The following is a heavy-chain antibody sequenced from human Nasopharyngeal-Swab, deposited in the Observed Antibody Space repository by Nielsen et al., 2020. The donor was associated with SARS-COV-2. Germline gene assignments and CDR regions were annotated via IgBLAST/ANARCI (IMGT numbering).Heavy chain of an antibody. V-gene: IGHV1-58*01. Sequence: SVKVSCKASGFTFTSSAVQWVRQARGQRLEWIGWIVVGSGNTNYAQKFQERVTITRDMSTSTAYMELSSLRSEDTAVYYRAADSTRDDYGGNGVDYFDYWGQGTLVTVSS. CDR1: GFTFTSSA. D-gene: IGHD4-23*01. CDR3: AADSTRDDYGGNGVDYFDY. CDR2: IVVGSGNT. J-gene: IGHJ4*02.